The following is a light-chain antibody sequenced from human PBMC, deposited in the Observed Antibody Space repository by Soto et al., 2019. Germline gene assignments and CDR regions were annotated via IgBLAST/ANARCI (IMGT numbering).Light chain of an antibody. CDR2: EVS. CDR1: SSDVGGYNY. CDR3: SSYTSSSTLGV. J-gene: IGLJ3*02. V-gene: IGLV2-14*01. Sequence: QSVLTQPASVSGSPGQSITISCTGTSSDVGGYNYVSWYQQHPGKAPKLMIYEVSNRPSGVSNRFSGSKSGNTASLTISGLQAEDEADQYCSSYTSSSTLGVFGGGTKLTVL.